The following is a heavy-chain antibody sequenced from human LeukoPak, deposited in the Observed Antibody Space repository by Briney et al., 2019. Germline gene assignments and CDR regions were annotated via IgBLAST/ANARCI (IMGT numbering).Heavy chain of an antibody. CDR1: GFTFSTYS. D-gene: IGHD6-19*01. CDR2: ISTRSSPI. J-gene: IGHJ4*02. Sequence: GGSLRLSCAASGFTFSTYSMNWVRQAPGKGLEWVSYISTRSSPIYYADSVRGRFTISRDNAKNSLPLQMNSLRAEDTAVYYCARDDWWQFIAVAITSYFDRWGQGTLVTVSS. V-gene: IGHV3-48*04. CDR3: ARDDWWQFIAVAITSYFDR.